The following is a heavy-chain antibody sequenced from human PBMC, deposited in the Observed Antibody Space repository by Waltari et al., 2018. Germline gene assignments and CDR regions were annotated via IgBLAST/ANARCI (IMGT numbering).Heavy chain of an antibody. CDR2: IYHSGST. J-gene: IGHJ4*02. V-gene: IGHV4-4*02. CDR3: AGAEEGIAAAFDY. CDR1: GGSISSSNW. Sequence: QVQLQESGPGLVKPSGTLSLTCAVSGGSISSSNWWSWVRQPPGKGLEWSGEIYHSGSTNYSPSLNSRVTISVDKSKTQFSLKLSSVTAADTAVYYCAGAEEGIAAAFDYWGQGTLVTVSS. D-gene: IGHD6-13*01.